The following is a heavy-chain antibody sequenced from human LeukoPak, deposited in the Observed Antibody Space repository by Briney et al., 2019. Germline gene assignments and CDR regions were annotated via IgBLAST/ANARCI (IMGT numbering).Heavy chain of an antibody. CDR3: ARGLRTYYDTSGYTYNDY. V-gene: IGHV1-18*04. CDR1: GYTFTSYY. D-gene: IGHD3-22*01. Sequence: ASVKVSCKASGYTFTSYYMHWVRQAPGQGLEWMGWISAYNGNTNYAQKLQGRVTTTTDTSTSTAYMELRSLRSDNTAVYYCARGLRTYYDTSGYTYNDYWGQGTLVTVSS. J-gene: IGHJ4*02. CDR2: ISAYNGNT.